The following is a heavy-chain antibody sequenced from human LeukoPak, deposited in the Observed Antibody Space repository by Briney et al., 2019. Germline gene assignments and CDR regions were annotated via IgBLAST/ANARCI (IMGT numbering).Heavy chain of an antibody. D-gene: IGHD1-26*01. J-gene: IGHJ4*02. CDR1: GFTFSSYA. CDR2: VSYDGSNK. Sequence: GGSLRLSCAASGFTFSSYAMHWVRQAPGKGLEWVAVVSYDGSNKYHADSVKGRFTISRDNSKNTLYLQMTSLRAEDTAVYYCAKDQQDLSGSYSLTFDYWGQRTLDTVSS. V-gene: IGHV3-30-3*01. CDR3: AKDQQDLSGSYSLTFDY.